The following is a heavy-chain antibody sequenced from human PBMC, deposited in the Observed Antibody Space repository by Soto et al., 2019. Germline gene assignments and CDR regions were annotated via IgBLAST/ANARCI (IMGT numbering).Heavy chain of an antibody. V-gene: IGHV3-43D*04. J-gene: IGHJ6*02. CDR1: GFTFDDFA. CDR3: AKGATVTTHYQYYGMDV. Sequence: LRLSCAASGFTFDDFAMCWVRQVPGKGLEWISLVNWDGDTTFYADSVKGRFIISRDNSKNSVYLQMNSLRSDDSAIYYCAKGATVTTHYQYYGMDVWGRGTTVTVSS. CDR2: VNWDGDTT. D-gene: IGHD4-17*01.